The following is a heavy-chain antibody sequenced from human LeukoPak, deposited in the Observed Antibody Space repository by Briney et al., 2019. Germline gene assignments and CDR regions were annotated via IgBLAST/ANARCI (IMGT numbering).Heavy chain of an antibody. Sequence: PGGSLRLSCAASGFTFSSYAMSWVRQAPGKGLEWVAIIKPDASEKYHVDSVKGRFTVSRDNAKNSLYLQMNSLRAEDTAVYYCARDRGSVAGIDYWGQGTLVTVSS. J-gene: IGHJ4*02. CDR2: IKPDASEK. D-gene: IGHD6-13*01. CDR1: GFTFSSYA. CDR3: ARDRGSVAGIDY. V-gene: IGHV3-7*01.